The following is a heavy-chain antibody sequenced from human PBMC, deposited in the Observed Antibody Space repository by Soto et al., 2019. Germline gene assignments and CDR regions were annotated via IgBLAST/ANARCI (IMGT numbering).Heavy chain of an antibody. J-gene: IGHJ4*02. CDR1: GGSIGGVGYS. D-gene: IGHD1-7*01. CDR3: ASRDPGTSVDY. Sequence: SETLSLTCAVSGGSIGGVGYSWSWIRQPPGGGLEWIGYMYHSGTFLKSPSLKTRLTMSLDMSKNQFSLTLNSMTAADTAVYYCASRDPGTSVDYWGQGTLVTVS. CDR2: MYHSGTF. V-gene: IGHV4-30-2*01.